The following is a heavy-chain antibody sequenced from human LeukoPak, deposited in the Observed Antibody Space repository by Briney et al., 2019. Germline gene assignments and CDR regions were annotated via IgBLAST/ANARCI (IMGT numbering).Heavy chain of an antibody. CDR1: GYTFTGYY. J-gene: IGHJ4*02. V-gene: IGHV1-2*02. Sequence: GASVKVSCKASGYTFTGYYMHWVRQAPGQGLEWMGWINPNRGGTNYAQKFQGRVTMTRDTSISTAYMELSRLRSDDTAVYYCARGGTVRTCFDYWGQGTLVTVSS. D-gene: IGHD3-10*01. CDR3: ARGGTVRTCFDY. CDR2: INPNRGGT.